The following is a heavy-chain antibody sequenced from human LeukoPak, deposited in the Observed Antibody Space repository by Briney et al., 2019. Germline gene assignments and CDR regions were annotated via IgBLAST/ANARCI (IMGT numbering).Heavy chain of an antibody. J-gene: IGHJ6*03. CDR3: ARTYYYEYMDV. V-gene: IGHV3-53*01. Sequence: PGGSLRLFCAVSGFTVYSNYMTCVRQAPGKGPEWLSVIYSGGDTYYADSVKGRFTISRDNSKNMVYLQMNSLRAEDTDVYYCARTYYYEYMDVWGKGTRVTVSS. CDR2: IYSGGDT. CDR1: GFTVYSNY.